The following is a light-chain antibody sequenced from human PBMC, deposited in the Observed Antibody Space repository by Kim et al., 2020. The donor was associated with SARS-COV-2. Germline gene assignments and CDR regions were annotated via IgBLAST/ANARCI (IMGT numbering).Light chain of an antibody. Sequence: EIVLTQSPGTLSLSPGERATLSCRASQSVRNSYLAWYQQKPGQAPRLLIYGASRRATGIPDRFSGSGSGTDFTLTISRLEPEDFAVYYCQQYGSSPWTFGQGTKVDIK. V-gene: IGKV3-20*01. CDR3: QQYGSSPWT. J-gene: IGKJ1*01. CDR1: QSVRNSY. CDR2: GAS.